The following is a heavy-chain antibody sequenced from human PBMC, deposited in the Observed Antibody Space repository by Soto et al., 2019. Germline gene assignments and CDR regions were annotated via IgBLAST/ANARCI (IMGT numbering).Heavy chain of an antibody. D-gene: IGHD4-17*01. J-gene: IGHJ4*02. CDR3: ARRYGDCFDY. Sequence: PSETLSLTCTVSGASIINYYWAWIRQSPGGGLESIGYVSNTATTTYNPSLKSRVTISVDTSKNQFSLKLSSVTAADTAVYYCARRYGDCFDYWGQGTLVTVSS. V-gene: IGHV4-59*08. CDR2: VSNTATT. CDR1: GASIINYY.